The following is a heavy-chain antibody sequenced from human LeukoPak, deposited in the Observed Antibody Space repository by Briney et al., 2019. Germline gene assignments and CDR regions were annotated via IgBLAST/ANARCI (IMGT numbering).Heavy chain of an antibody. CDR2: IYYSGST. CDR1: GGSISSYY. CDR3: ARYCSRTSCYNAFDI. D-gene: IGHD2-2*01. Sequence: PSETLSLTCTVSGGSISSYYWSWIRQPPGKGLEWIGYIYYSGSTNYNPSLKNRVTISVDTSKNQFSLKLTSVTAADTAVYYCARYCSRTSCYNAFDIWGQGTMVTVSS. V-gene: IGHV4-59*01. J-gene: IGHJ3*02.